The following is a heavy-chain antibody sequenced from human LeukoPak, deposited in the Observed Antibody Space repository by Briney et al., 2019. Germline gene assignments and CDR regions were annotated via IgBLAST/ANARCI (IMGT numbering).Heavy chain of an antibody. CDR1: GFTFSSYA. D-gene: IGHD2-15*01. CDR2: ISYDGSNK. Sequence: GGSLRLSCAASGFTFSSYAMHWVRQAPGKGLEWAAVISYDGSNKYYADSVKGRFTISRDNSKNTLYLQMNSLRAEDTAVYYCARDRVVVVAAHYFDYWGQGTLVTVSS. V-gene: IGHV3-30-3*01. J-gene: IGHJ4*02. CDR3: ARDRVVVVAAHYFDY.